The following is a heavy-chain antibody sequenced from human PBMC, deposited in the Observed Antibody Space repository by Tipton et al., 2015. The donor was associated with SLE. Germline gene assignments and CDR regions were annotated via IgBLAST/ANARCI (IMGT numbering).Heavy chain of an antibody. J-gene: IGHJ6*02. CDR2: ISYSGNT. CDR3: ARDRYDSSGYYNYYYGMDV. D-gene: IGHD3-22*01. V-gene: IGHV4-38-2*02. CDR1: RYSISSGYY. Sequence: TLSLTCIVSRYSISSGYYWGWIRRPPGRGLEWIGTISYSGNTYYNPSLKSRLTISVDTSKNQFSLKLSSVTAEDTAVYYCARDRYDSSGYYNYYYGMDVWGQGTTVTVSS.